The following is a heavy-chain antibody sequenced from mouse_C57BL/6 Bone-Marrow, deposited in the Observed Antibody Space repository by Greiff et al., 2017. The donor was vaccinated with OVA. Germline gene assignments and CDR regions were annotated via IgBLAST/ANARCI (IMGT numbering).Heavy chain of an antibody. D-gene: IGHD2-4*01. CDR3: ARQKLRPRYFDV. Sequence: EVQLVESGRGLVKPGGSLKLSCAASGFTFSSYPMSWVRQTPEKRLEWVAAISGGGGNTYYPDSVKGRFTMSRDNAKNTRYLQMRSLRSEDTALDYCARQKLRPRYFDVGGTGTTVTVSA. J-gene: IGHJ1*03. CDR2: ISGGGGNT. CDR1: GFTFSSYP. V-gene: IGHV5-9*01.